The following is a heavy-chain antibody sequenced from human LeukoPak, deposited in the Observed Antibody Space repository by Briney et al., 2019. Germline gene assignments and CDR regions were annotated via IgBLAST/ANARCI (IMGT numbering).Heavy chain of an antibody. CDR3: ARDLSSDPFDY. CDR1: GFTFSSYS. D-gene: IGHD3-22*01. V-gene: IGHV3-21*01. Sequence: GGSLRLSCAASGFTFSSYSMNWVRQAPGKGLEGVSSISSRSSYIYYADSVKGRFTISRDNAKNSLYLQINSLRAEDTAVYYCARDLSSDPFDYWGQGTLVTVSS. CDR2: ISSRSSYI. J-gene: IGHJ4*02.